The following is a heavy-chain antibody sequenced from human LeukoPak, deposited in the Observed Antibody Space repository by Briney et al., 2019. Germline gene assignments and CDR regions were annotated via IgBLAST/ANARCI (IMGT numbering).Heavy chain of an antibody. Sequence: PSETLSLTCTVSGGPVSSGSYYWSWIRQPPGKGLEWIGYIYYSGSTNYNPSLKSRVTISVDTSKNQFSLKLSSVTAADTAVYYCARSWYSSSWYGPLVIDYGMDVWGQGTTVTVSS. D-gene: IGHD6-13*01. CDR3: ARSWYSSSWYGPLVIDYGMDV. J-gene: IGHJ6*02. CDR2: IYYSGST. V-gene: IGHV4-61*01. CDR1: GGPVSSGSYY.